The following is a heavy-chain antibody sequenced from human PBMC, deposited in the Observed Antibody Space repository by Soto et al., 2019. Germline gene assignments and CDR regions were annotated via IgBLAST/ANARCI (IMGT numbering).Heavy chain of an antibody. D-gene: IGHD2-2*01. Sequence: PGGSLRLSCAASGFTVSSNCMSWVRQAPGKGLEWVSIIYPAGSTYYADSVQGRFTISRDNSKNTLYLQMNSLRAEDTAVYYCARDSQGLPAASPGFYYYGMDVWGQGTTVTVSS. J-gene: IGHJ6*02. V-gene: IGHV3-53*01. CDR1: GFTVSSNC. CDR3: ARDSQGLPAASPGFYYYGMDV. CDR2: IYPAGST.